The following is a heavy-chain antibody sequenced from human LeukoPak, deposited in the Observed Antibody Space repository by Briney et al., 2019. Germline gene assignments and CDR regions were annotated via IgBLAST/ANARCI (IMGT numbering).Heavy chain of an antibody. CDR3: ARGLWDNGDRFEY. CDR1: GYTFTSYG. V-gene: IGHV1-18*01. D-gene: IGHD4-17*01. J-gene: IGHJ4*02. CDR2: ISAYNGNT. Sequence: ASVKVSCKASGYTFTSYGFSWVRQAPGQGLEWMGWISAYNGNTDYPQNLQGRVTLTTDTSTSTAYMELRSLRSDDTAVYYCARGLWDNGDRFEYWGPGTLVTVSS.